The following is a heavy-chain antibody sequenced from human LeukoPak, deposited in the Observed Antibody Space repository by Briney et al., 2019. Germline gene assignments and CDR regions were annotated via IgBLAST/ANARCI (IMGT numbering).Heavy chain of an antibody. Sequence: GASVKVSCKASGYTFTGYYMHWVRQAPGQGLEWMGWINPNSGGTNYAQKFQGRVTMTRDTSISTAYMELSRLRSDDTAVYYCARVRVAAAGTDAFDIWGQGTMVTVSS. CDR3: ARVRVAAAGTDAFDI. CDR2: INPNSGGT. V-gene: IGHV1-2*02. D-gene: IGHD6-13*01. J-gene: IGHJ3*02. CDR1: GYTFTGYY.